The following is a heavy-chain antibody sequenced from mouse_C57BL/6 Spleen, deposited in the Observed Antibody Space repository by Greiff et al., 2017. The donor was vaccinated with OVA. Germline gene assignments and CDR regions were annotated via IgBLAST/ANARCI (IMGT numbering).Heavy chain of an antibody. CDR1: GYSITSGYY. V-gene: IGHV3-6*01. CDR2: ISYDGSN. D-gene: IGHD1-1*01. J-gene: IGHJ3*01. CDR3: ARDHYGPFAY. Sequence: EVQLQESGPGLVKPSQSLSLTCSVTGYSITSGYYWNWIRQFPGNKLEWMGYISYDGSNNYNPSLKNRISITRDTSKNQFFLKLNSVTTEDTATYYCARDHYGPFAYWGQGTLVTVSA.